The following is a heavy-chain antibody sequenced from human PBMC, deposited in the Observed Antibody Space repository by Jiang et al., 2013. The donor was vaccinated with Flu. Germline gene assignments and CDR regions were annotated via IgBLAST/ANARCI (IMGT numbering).Heavy chain of an antibody. J-gene: IGHJ3*02. Sequence: SYAISWVRQAPGQGLEWMGGIIPIFGTANYAQKFQGRVTITADESTSTAYMELSSLRSEDTAVYYCARGSIKIVVVVAADYFDIWGQGTMVTVSS. D-gene: IGHD2-15*01. CDR3: ARGSIKIVVVVAADYFDI. CDR2: IIPIFGTA. V-gene: IGHV1-69*01. CDR1: SYA.